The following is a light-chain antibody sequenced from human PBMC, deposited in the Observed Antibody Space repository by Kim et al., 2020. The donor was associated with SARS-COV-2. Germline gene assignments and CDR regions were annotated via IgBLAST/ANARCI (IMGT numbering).Light chain of an antibody. CDR3: QSYDSSLSGSV. CDR2: GNS. CDR1: SSNIGAGYD. V-gene: IGLV1-40*01. Sequence: RVTTACTGSSSNIGAGYDVHGYQQLPGTAPKLLIYGNSNRPSGVPDRFSGSKSGTSASLAITGLQAEDEADYYCQSYDSSLSGSVFGGGTQLTVL. J-gene: IGLJ2*01.